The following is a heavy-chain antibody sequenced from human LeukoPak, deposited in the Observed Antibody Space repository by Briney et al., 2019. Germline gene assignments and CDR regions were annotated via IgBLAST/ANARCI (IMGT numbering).Heavy chain of an antibody. D-gene: IGHD3-22*01. CDR1: GFTFRSYW. CDR2: IKQDGSEK. CDR3: AKAGITMIVVDREDFDY. Sequence: PGGSLRLSCAASGFTFRSYWMSWVRQAPGKGLEWVANIKQDGSEKYYVDSVKGRFTISRDNSKNTLYLQMNSLRAEDTAVYYCAKAGITMIVVDREDFDYWGQGTLVTVSS. V-gene: IGHV3-7*03. J-gene: IGHJ4*02.